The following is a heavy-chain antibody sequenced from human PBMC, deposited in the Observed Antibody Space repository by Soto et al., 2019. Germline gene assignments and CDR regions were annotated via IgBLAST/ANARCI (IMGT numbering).Heavy chain of an antibody. Sequence: GGSLRLSCAASGFTFSNYEMNWVRQAPGKGLEWVSYISYSGSTIYYADSVKGRFTISRDNSKNSLYLQMNSLRAEDTAVYYCARGLRNYYDRSGLHYWGQGTLVTVSS. J-gene: IGHJ4*02. V-gene: IGHV3-48*03. D-gene: IGHD3-22*01. CDR2: ISYSGSTI. CDR3: ARGLRNYYDRSGLHY. CDR1: GFTFSNYE.